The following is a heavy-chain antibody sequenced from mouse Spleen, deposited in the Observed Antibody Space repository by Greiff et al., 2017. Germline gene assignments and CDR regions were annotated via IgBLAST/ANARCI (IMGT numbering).Heavy chain of an antibody. J-gene: IGHJ1*01. CDR1: GYTFTSYW. Sequence: QVQLQQPGAELVMPGASVKLSCKASGYTFTSYWMHWVKQRPGQGLEWIGEIDPSDSYTNYNQKFKGKATLTVDKSSSTAYMQLSSLTSEDSAVYYCARKKGAPRYFDVWGAGTTVTVSS. CDR2: IDPSDSYT. CDR3: ARKKGAPRYFDV. V-gene: IGHV1-69*01.